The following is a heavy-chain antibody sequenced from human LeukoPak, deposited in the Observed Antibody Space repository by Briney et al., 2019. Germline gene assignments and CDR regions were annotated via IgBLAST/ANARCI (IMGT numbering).Heavy chain of an antibody. D-gene: IGHD1-26*01. CDR3: ARQSGSYYLHYYYGMDV. J-gene: IGHJ6*02. V-gene: IGHV5-51*01. Sequence: GESLKISCKGSGYSFTSYWIGWVRQMPGKGLEWMGNIYPGDSDTRYSPSFQGQVTISADKSISTAYLQWSSLKASDTAMYYCARQSGSYYLHYYYGMDVWGQGTTVTVSS. CDR1: GYSFTSYW. CDR2: IYPGDSDT.